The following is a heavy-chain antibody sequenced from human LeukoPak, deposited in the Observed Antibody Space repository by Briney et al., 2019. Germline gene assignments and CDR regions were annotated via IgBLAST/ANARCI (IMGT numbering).Heavy chain of an antibody. CDR2: MNPNSGNT. D-gene: IGHD6-13*01. CDR3: SRRRLRSRGVGYNCIDP. CDR1: EYTFTSYD. Sequence: ASVKVSCKASEYTFTSYDNNCMPQATGQGLEWMGWMNPNSGNTGYAQKFQGRVTMTRNTSISTAYMELSSLRSEDTAVYYCSRRRLRSRGVGYNCIDPWGQGTLVTVSS. J-gene: IGHJ5*02. V-gene: IGHV1-8*01.